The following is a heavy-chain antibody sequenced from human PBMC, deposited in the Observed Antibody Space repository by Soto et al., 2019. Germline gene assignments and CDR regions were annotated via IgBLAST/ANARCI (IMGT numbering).Heavy chain of an antibody. CDR3: ARELYDFWSGYYPTYYGIDV. D-gene: IGHD3-3*01. CDR2: ISSSSSSI. J-gene: IGHJ6*02. V-gene: IGHV3-48*02. CDR1: GFAFSSYS. Sequence: GGSLRLSCAASGFAFSSYSMNWVRQAPGKGLEWISYISSSSSSIYYADSVKGRFTISRDNAKNSLYLQMNTLRDEDTAVYYCARELYDFWSGYYPTYYGIDVWGQGTKVTVSS.